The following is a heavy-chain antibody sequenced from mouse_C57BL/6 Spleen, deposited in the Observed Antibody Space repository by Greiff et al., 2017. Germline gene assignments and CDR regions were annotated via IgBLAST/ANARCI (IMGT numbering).Heavy chain of an antibody. V-gene: IGHV5-4*01. CDR3: ARDRGQRGFDY. Sequence: EVKLVESGGGLVKPGGSLKLSCAASGFTFSSYAMSWVRQTPEKRLEWVATISDGGSYTYYPDNVKGRFTISRDNAKNNLYLQMSHLKSEDTAMYYCARDRGQRGFDYWGQGTTLTVSS. J-gene: IGHJ2*01. CDR2: ISDGGSYT. D-gene: IGHD3-3*01. CDR1: GFTFSSYA.